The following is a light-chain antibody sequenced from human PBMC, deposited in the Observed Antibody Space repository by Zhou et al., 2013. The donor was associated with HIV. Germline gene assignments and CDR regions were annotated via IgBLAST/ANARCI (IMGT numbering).Light chain of an antibody. CDR1: QSISSW. V-gene: IGKV1-5*03. Sequence: DIQMTQSPSTLSASVGDRVTITCRASQSISSWLAWYQQKPGKAPKLLIYKASSLESGVPSRFSGSGSGTEFTLTISSLQPDDFATYYCQQYSRFRTFGQGT. CDR2: KAS. CDR3: QQYSRFRT. J-gene: IGKJ1*01.